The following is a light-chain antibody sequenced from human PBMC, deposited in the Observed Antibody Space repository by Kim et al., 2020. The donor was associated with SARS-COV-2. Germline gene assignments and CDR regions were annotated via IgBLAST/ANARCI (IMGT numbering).Light chain of an antibody. CDR2: DVS. J-gene: IGLJ1*01. V-gene: IGLV2-14*03. CDR3: SSYTSTSTRV. Sequence: QSLSISCTGTTSDVCNYRYVSWYQQHPGKAPKLIIYDVSNRPSGVSNRFSGSKSGTTASLTISGLQAEDEADYYCSSYTSTSTRVFGTGTKVTVL. CDR1: TSDVCNYRY.